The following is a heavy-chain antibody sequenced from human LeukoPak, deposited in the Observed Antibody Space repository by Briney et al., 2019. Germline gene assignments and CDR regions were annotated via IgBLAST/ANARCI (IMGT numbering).Heavy chain of an antibody. V-gene: IGHV3-23*01. D-gene: IGHD3-10*01. CDR3: AKSRQTMVRGVTSKWWYFDY. Sequence: PGGSLRLSCAASGFTFSSYAMSWVRQAPGKGLEWVSAISGSGGSTYYADSVKGRFTISRDNSKNTLYLQMNSLRAEDTAVYYCAKSRQTMVRGVTSKWWYFDYWGQGTLVTVSS. J-gene: IGHJ4*02. CDR1: GFTFSSYA. CDR2: ISGSGGST.